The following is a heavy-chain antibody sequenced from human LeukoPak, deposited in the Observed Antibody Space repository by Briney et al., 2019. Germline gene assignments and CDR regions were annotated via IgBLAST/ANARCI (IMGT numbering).Heavy chain of an antibody. V-gene: IGHV1-69*06. CDR1: GDTFNSFY. CDR3: ARESIAARSRFDP. D-gene: IGHD6-6*01. CDR2: IIPIFGTA. Sequence: ASVTVSCKASGDTFNSFYIHWVRQAPGQGLEWMGGIIPIFGTANYAQKFQGRVTITADKSTSTAYMELSSLRSEDTAVYYCARESIAARSRFDPWGQGTLVTVSP. J-gene: IGHJ5*02.